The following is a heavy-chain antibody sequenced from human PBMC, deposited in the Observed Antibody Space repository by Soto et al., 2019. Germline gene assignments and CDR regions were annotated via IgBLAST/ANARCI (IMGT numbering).Heavy chain of an antibody. CDR2: IIPIFGTA. V-gene: IGHV1-69*13. CDR1: GGTFSSYA. Sequence: GASVKVSCRASGGTFSSYAISWVRQAPGQGLEWMGGIIPIFGTANYAQKFQGRVTITADESTSTAYMELSSLRSEDTAVYYCAVWELGAPDYYYYGMDVWGQGTPVTVSS. J-gene: IGHJ6*02. D-gene: IGHD3-10*01. CDR3: AVWELGAPDYYYYGMDV.